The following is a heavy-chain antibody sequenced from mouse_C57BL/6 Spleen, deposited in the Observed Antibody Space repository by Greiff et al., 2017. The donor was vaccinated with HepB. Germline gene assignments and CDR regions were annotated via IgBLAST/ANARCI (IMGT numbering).Heavy chain of an antibody. J-gene: IGHJ4*01. CDR3: ARHRNDYDAMDY. Sequence: EVKLMESGGGLVQPGGSLKLSCAASGFTFSDYYMYWVRQTPEKRLEWVAYISNGGGSTYYPETVKGRFTISRDNAKNTLYLQMSRLKSEDTAMYYCARHRNDYDAMDYWGQGTSVTVSS. CDR2: ISNGGGST. V-gene: IGHV5-12*01. CDR1: GFTFSDYY.